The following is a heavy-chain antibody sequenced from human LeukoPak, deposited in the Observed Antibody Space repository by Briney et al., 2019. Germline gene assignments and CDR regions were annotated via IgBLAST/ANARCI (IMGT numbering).Heavy chain of an antibody. V-gene: IGHV3-23*01. Sequence: QPGGSLRLSCAASGFTFSSYAMSWVRQAPGKGLEWVSAISGSGGSTYYADSVEGRFTISRDNSKNTLYLQMNSLRAEDTAVYYCAKAPIAALNYYFDYWGQGTLVTVSS. D-gene: IGHD6-13*01. CDR3: AKAPIAALNYYFDY. J-gene: IGHJ4*02. CDR1: GFTFSSYA. CDR2: ISGSGGST.